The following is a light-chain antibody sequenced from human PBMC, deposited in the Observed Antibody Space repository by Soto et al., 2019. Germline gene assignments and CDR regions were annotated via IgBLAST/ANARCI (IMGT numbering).Light chain of an antibody. CDR1: LSVYSN. Sequence: EIVMTQSPATLSVSPGERATLSCRVSLSVYSNLAWYQQKPGQAPRLLIYGTSTRATGIPARFSGSGSGTEFSLTISNLQSEDFAVYYCLQYNNWPLTFGVGTKVESK. CDR3: LQYNNWPLT. V-gene: IGKV3-15*01. CDR2: GTS. J-gene: IGKJ4*01.